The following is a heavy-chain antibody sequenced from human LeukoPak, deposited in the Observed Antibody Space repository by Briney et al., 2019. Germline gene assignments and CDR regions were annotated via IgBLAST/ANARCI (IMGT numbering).Heavy chain of an antibody. V-gene: IGHV1-2*02. CDR3: ASIAARRDLRPPVP. CDR2: INPNSGTT. CDR1: GYTLTELS. D-gene: IGHD6-6*01. Sequence: ASVKVSCKVSGYTLTELSMHWVRQAPGKGLEWMGWINPNSGTTNCAQKFQGRVTMTRDTSISTAYMELNRLRSDDTAIYYCASIAARRDLRPPVPWGQGTLVTVSS. J-gene: IGHJ5*02.